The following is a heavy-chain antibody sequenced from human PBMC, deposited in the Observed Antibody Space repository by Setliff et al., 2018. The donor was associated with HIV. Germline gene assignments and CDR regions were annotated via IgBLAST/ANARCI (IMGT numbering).Heavy chain of an antibody. Sequence: GASVKVSCKASGYSLPSYGFSWVRQAPGQGLEWVGWISNHNGDTSYAQKVQGRVTMTTDTLTMTTYMELTSLRSDDTAVYYCARYLGGNEFDVWGQGTKVNVSS. CDR3: ARYLGGNEFDV. CDR1: GYSLPSYG. J-gene: IGHJ3*01. V-gene: IGHV1-18*01. D-gene: IGHD3-10*01. CDR2: ISNHNGDT.